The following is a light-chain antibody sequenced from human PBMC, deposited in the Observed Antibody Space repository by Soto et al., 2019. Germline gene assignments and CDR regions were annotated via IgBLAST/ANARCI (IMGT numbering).Light chain of an antibody. Sequence: QSALTQPASVSGSPGQSITISCTGTSSDVGAYDYVSWYQQHPGKAPKLMIYEVSNRPSGVSNRFSGSKSGNTASLTISGLQAEDESIYYCSSYTTSSNYVFGTGTKVTVL. CDR2: EVS. CDR3: SSYTTSSNYV. J-gene: IGLJ1*01. CDR1: SSDVGAYDY. V-gene: IGLV2-14*01.